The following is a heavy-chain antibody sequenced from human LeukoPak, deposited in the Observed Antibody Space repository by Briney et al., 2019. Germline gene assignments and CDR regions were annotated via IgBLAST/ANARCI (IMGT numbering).Heavy chain of an antibody. V-gene: IGHV3-23*01. Sequence: QPGRSLRLSCAASGFTFSSYAMSWVRQAPGKGLEWVSAISGSGGSTYYADSVKGRFTISRDNSKNTLYLQMNSLRAEDTAVYYCAKGVMKYSSGWHHYFDYWGQGTLVTVSS. CDR2: ISGSGGST. D-gene: IGHD6-19*01. CDR3: AKGVMKYSSGWHHYFDY. J-gene: IGHJ4*02. CDR1: GFTFSSYA.